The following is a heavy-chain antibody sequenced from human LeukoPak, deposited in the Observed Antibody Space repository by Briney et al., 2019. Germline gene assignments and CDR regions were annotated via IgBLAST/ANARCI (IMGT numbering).Heavy chain of an antibody. CDR2: IYYSGST. J-gene: IGHJ5*02. Sequence: WFRQAPGKGLEWIGSIYYSGSTYYNPSLKSRVTISVDTSKNQFSLKLSSVTAADTAVYYCATNSAWPWGQGTQVTVSS. V-gene: IGHV4-39*07. D-gene: IGHD6-19*01. CDR3: ATNSAWP.